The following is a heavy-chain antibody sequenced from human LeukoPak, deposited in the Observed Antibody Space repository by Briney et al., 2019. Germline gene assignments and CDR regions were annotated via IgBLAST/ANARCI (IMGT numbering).Heavy chain of an antibody. J-gene: IGHJ4*02. CDR3: AVEPDFDY. V-gene: IGHV3-30*07. CDR2: ISYDGSNK. D-gene: IGHD1-26*01. Sequence: PGGSLRLSCATSGFTFSSYAMSWVRQTPGKGLEWVAVISYDGSNKYYADSVKGRFTISRDNSKNTLYLQMNSLRAEDTAVYYCAVEPDFDYWGQGTLVTVSS. CDR1: GFTFSSYA.